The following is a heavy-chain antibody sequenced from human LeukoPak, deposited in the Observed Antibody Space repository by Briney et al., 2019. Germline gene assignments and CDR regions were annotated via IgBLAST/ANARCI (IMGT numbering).Heavy chain of an antibody. CDR3: ARVGSGWYFDY. CDR1: GFTFSSYS. CDR2: ISSSSSYI. Sequence: GGSLRLSCAASGFTFSSYSMNWVRQAPGKGLEWVSSISSSSSYIYYADSVKGRFTISRDNVKNSLYLQMNSLRAEDTAVYYCARVGSGWYFDYWGQGTLVTVSS. D-gene: IGHD6-19*01. J-gene: IGHJ4*02. V-gene: IGHV3-21*01.